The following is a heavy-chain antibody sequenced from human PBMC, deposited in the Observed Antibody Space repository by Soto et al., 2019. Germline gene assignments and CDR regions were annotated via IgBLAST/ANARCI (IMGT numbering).Heavy chain of an antibody. Sequence: SETLSLTCTVSGGSISSGDYYWSWIRQPPGKGLEWIGYIYYSVSTYYNPSLKSRVTISVDTSKNQFSLKLSSVTAADTAVYYCARVPLYSGYDFLAFDIWGQGTMVTVSS. J-gene: IGHJ3*02. D-gene: IGHD5-12*01. CDR1: GGSISSGDYY. CDR3: ARVPLYSGYDFLAFDI. CDR2: IYYSVST. V-gene: IGHV4-30-4*01.